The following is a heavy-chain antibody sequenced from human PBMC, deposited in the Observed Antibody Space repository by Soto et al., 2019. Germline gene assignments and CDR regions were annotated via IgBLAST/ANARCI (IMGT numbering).Heavy chain of an antibody. V-gene: IGHV4-59*02. CDR3: ASPTPAMGSPNS. D-gene: IGHD5-18*01. CDR1: GGSVNSYS. J-gene: IGHJ1*01. CDR2: VYYTGSI. Sequence: SSLTRSLTCSVSGGSVNSYSWSWIRQPPGKGLEWIGYVYYTGSINYNPSLKTRVTISVDTSKNQVSLKLNSVTAADTAVYYCASPTPAMGSPNSWDQVPRITVSS.